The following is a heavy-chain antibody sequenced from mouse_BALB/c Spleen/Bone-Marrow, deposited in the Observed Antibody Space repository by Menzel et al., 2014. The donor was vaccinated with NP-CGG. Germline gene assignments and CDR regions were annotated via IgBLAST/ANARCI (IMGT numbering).Heavy chain of an antibody. D-gene: IGHD3-3*01. Sequence: VKLVEPGAELVRPGTSVKVSCKASGYAFTNYLIEWVKQRPGQGLEWIGVINPGSGGTNYNEKFKGKATLTADKSSSTAYMQLSSLTSDDSAVYFCARRDDSMDYWGQGTSVTVSS. CDR3: ARRDDSMDY. CDR1: GYAFTNYL. V-gene: IGHV1-54*03. CDR2: INPGSGGT. J-gene: IGHJ4*01.